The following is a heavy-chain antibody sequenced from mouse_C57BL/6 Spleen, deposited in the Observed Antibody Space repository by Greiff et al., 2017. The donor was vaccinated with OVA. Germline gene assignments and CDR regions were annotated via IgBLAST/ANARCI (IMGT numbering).Heavy chain of an antibody. CDR3: ARPYYGSSPWFAD. Sequence: EVQRVESGGGLVKPGGSLKLSCAASGFTFSDYGMHWVRQAPEKGLEWVAYISSGSSTIYYADTVKGRFTISRDNAKNTLFLQMTSLRSEDTAMYYCARPYYGSSPWFADWGQGTLVTVSA. CDR2: ISSGSSTI. V-gene: IGHV5-17*01. CDR1: GFTFSDYG. J-gene: IGHJ3*01. D-gene: IGHD1-1*01.